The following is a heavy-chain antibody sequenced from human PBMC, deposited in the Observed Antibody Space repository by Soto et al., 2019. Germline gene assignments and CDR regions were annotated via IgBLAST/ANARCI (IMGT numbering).Heavy chain of an antibody. CDR3: GRERDGSSWSSAEYLQH. J-gene: IGHJ1*01. V-gene: IGHV1-18*01. Sequence: QVQLVQSGVEVKKPGASVKVSCKASGYTFTSYGIHWVRQAPGQGLEWMGWISGYNGNTHYAQKFQGRVTMTTDTSTTTAYMDLRNLRSDDTAEYYCGRERDGSSWSSAEYLQHWGQGTLVTVSS. D-gene: IGHD6-13*01. CDR1: GYTFTSYG. CDR2: ISGYNGNT.